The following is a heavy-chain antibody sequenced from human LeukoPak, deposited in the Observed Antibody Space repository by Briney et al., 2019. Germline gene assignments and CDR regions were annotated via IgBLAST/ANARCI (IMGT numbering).Heavy chain of an antibody. Sequence: GGSLRLSCAASGFTFSSYSMNWVRQAPGKGLEWVSSISSSSSYIYYADSVKGRFTISRDNAKNSLYLQMNSLRAEDTAVYYCAKSGIQLWLYYYYYYMDVWGKGTTVTVSS. D-gene: IGHD5-18*01. CDR3: AKSGIQLWLYYYYYYMDV. J-gene: IGHJ6*03. CDR2: ISSSSSYI. CDR1: GFTFSSYS. V-gene: IGHV3-21*01.